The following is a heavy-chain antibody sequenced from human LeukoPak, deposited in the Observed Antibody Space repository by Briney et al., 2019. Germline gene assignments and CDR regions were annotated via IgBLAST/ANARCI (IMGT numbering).Heavy chain of an antibody. J-gene: IGHJ5*02. CDR3: ARGYDFWSGQNWFDP. D-gene: IGHD3-3*01. Sequence: PSETLSLTCTVSGGSISSYYWSWIRQPPGKGLEWIGHIYYSGSTNYNPSLKSRVTMSLDTSKNQFSLKLTSVIAADTAVYYCARGYDFWSGQNWFDPWGQGTLVTVSS. CDR2: IYYSGST. V-gene: IGHV4-59*01. CDR1: GGSISSYY.